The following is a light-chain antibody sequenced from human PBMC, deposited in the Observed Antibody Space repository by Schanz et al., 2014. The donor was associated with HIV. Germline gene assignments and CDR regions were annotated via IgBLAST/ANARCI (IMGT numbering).Light chain of an antibody. CDR3: LQHNTYPRT. CDR2: AAS. Sequence: DIQMTQSPSTMSASVGDRVTITCRASQGISNDLAWFQQKPGNAPKRLIYAASILQSGVPSRFSGSGSGTEFILTISSLQAEDFATYFCLQHNTYPRTFGQGTKLEIK. J-gene: IGKJ2*01. CDR1: QGISND. V-gene: IGKV1-17*03.